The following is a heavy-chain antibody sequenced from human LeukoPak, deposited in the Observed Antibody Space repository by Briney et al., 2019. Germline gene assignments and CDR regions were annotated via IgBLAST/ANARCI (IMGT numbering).Heavy chain of an antibody. V-gene: IGHV4-38-2*02. Sequence: SETLSLTCTVSGYSISSGYYWGWIRQPPGKGLEWIGSIHHSGSTYYNPSLKSRVTISVDTSRNQLSLKLSSVTAADTAVYYCAREPANRGRIVGGYFDYWGQGTLVTVSS. CDR3: AREPANRGRIVGGYFDY. D-gene: IGHD3-16*01. J-gene: IGHJ4*02. CDR1: GYSISSGYY. CDR2: IHHSGST.